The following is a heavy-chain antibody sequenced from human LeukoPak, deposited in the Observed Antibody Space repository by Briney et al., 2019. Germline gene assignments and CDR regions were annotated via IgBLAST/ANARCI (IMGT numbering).Heavy chain of an antibody. Sequence: ASVKVSCTASGGTFSSYAISWVRQAPGQGLEWMGGIIPIFGTANYAQKFQGRVTITADESTSTAYMELSSLRSEDTAVYYCARLSNPYYYDSSGSFDYWGQGTLVTVSS. CDR3: ARLSNPYYYDSSGSFDY. J-gene: IGHJ4*02. V-gene: IGHV1-69*13. CDR2: IIPIFGTA. D-gene: IGHD3-22*01. CDR1: GGTFSSYA.